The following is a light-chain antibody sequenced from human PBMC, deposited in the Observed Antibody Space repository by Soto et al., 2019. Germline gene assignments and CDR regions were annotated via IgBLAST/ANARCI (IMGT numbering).Light chain of an antibody. V-gene: IGLV2-14*02. CDR1: SSDVGSYNL. J-gene: IGLJ2*01. CDR2: EGS. Sequence: QSALTQPASVSGSPGQSITISCTGTSSDVGSYNLVSWYQQHPGKAPKLMIYEGSKRPSGVSHRFSGSKSGNTASLTISGLQAEDEADYYCNSYTSSSTLVFGGGTKLTVL. CDR3: NSYTSSSTLV.